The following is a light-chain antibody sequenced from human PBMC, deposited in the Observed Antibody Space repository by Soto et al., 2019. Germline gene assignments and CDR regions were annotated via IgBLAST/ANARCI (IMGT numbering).Light chain of an antibody. V-gene: IGKV1-39*01. CDR3: QQTYSTPGT. J-gene: IGKJ1*01. CDR2: AAS. CDR1: RTIAGY. Sequence: DIQMTQSPSSLSASVGDRVTITCRASRTIAGYVNWYQQRPGEAPNLLIYAASSLQSGVPSRIRGSGSGTDFTLTINSLQPEDFATFYCQQTYSTPGTFGQGTKVDIK.